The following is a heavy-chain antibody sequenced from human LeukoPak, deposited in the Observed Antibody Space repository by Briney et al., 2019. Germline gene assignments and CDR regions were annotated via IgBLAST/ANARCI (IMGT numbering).Heavy chain of an antibody. V-gene: IGHV4-34*01. CDR3: ARSGRTAMVRGVIMY. CDR1: GGSFSGYY. J-gene: IGHJ4*02. Sequence: PSGTLSLTCAVYGGSFSGYYWSWIRQPPGKGLEWIGEINHSGSTNYNPSLKSRVTISVDTSKNQFSLKLSSVTAADTAVYYCARSGRTAMVRGVIMYWGQGTLVTVSS. CDR2: INHSGST. D-gene: IGHD3-10*01.